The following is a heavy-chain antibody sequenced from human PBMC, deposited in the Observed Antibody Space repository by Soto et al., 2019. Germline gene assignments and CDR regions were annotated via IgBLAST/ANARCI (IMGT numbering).Heavy chain of an antibody. V-gene: IGHV4-31*03. CDR3: ARVLQHSSWLGDY. CDR1: GDSLTSVRYT. D-gene: IGHD6-13*01. Sequence: SETLSLTCTVSGDSLTSVRYTWPWIRQHPGKGLDWIGTIFHNGDTFYSPSLKSRVTIGLDTSKNQMSLKLDSVTAADTAVYFCARVLQHSSWLGDYWGPGALVTVSS. CDR2: IFHNGDT. J-gene: IGHJ4*02.